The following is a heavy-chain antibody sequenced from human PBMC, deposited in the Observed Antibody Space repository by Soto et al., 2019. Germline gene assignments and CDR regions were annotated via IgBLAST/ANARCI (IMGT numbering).Heavy chain of an antibody. CDR1: GFTFSSYA. V-gene: IGHV3-23*01. Sequence: EVQLLESGGGLVQPGGSLRLSCAASGFTFSSYAMSWVRQAPGKGLEWVSVISAAGGVTYYTDSLKGRFTISRDNSKNTRYLQMDGLRAEDTAVYVCAKGSRAAIGRSWFGPWGQGTLVTVSS. J-gene: IGHJ5*02. CDR3: AKGSRAAIGRSWFGP. CDR2: ISAAGGVT. D-gene: IGHD2-2*01.